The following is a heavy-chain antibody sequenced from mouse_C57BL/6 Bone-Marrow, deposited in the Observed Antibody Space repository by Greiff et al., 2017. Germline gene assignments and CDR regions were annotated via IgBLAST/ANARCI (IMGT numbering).Heavy chain of an antibody. D-gene: IGHD2-4*01. Sequence: EVQLQQSGAELVRPGASVKLSCTASGFNIKDDYMHWVKQRPEQGLEWIGWIDPENGDTEYATKFQGKATITADTSSNTAYLQLSSLTSEDTAVYYCTTRLYYAMDYWGQGTSVTVSS. V-gene: IGHV14-4*01. CDR3: TTRLYYAMDY. CDR2: IDPENGDT. CDR1: GFNIKDDY. J-gene: IGHJ4*01.